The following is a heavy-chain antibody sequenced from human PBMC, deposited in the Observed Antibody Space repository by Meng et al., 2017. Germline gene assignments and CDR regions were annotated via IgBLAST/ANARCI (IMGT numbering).Heavy chain of an antibody. J-gene: IGHJ4*02. D-gene: IGHD3-22*01. CDR3: ARGNYYYDSSGYYHYFDY. CDR2: IYYSGST. Sequence: SETLSLTCTVSGGSISSGGYYRSWIRQHPGKGLEWIGYIYYSGSTNYNPSLKSRVTISVDTSKNQFSLKLSSVTAADTAVYYCARGNYYYDSSGYYHYFDYWGQGTLVTVSS. CDR1: GGSISSGGYY. V-gene: IGHV4-61*08.